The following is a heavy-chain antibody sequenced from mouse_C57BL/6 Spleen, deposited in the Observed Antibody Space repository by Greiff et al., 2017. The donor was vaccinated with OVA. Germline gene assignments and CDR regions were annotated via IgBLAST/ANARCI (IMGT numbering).Heavy chain of an antibody. CDR1: GFSLTSYG. Sequence: QVQLQQPGPGLVQPSQSLSITCTVSGFSLTSYGVHWVRQSPGKGLEWLGVIWSGGSTDYNAAFISRLSISKDNSKSQVFFKMNSLQADDTAIYYCARESGSSYWYFDVWGTGTTVTVSS. CDR2: IWSGGST. D-gene: IGHD1-1*01. J-gene: IGHJ1*03. CDR3: ARESGSSYWYFDV. V-gene: IGHV2-2*01.